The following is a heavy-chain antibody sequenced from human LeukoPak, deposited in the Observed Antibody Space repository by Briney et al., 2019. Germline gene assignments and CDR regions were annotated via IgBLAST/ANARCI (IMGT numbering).Heavy chain of an antibody. CDR3: ARGRVNFDY. D-gene: IGHD3-22*01. CDR2: IYSGGTT. CDR1: GFTFSSYW. V-gene: IGHV3-53*01. J-gene: IGHJ4*02. Sequence: GGSLRLSCAASGFTFSSYWMHWVRQAPGKGLEWVSVIYSGGTTYYADSVTGRFTISRDNSKNTLYLQMNSLRAEDTAVYYCARGRVNFDYWGQGTLVTVSS.